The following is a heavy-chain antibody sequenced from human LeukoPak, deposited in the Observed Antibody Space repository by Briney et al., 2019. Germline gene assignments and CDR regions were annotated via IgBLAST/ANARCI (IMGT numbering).Heavy chain of an antibody. Sequence: GGSLRLSCAASGFTFSDYYMSWIRQAPGKGLEWVSYISSSSSYTNYADSVKGRITISRDNAKNSLYLQMNSLRAEDTAVYYCATNSRYGDVDYWGQGTLVTVSS. V-gene: IGHV3-11*06. J-gene: IGHJ4*02. CDR1: GFTFSDYY. D-gene: IGHD4-17*01. CDR3: ATNSRYGDVDY. CDR2: ISSSSSYT.